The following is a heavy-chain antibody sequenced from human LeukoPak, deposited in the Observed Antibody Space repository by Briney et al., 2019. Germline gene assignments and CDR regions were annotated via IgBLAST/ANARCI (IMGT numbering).Heavy chain of an antibody. D-gene: IGHD3-22*01. V-gene: IGHV3-11*01. Sequence: PGGSLRLSCAASGFTFSDYYMSWLRQAPGKGLEWVAYICDSGRTVYYADSVQGRSTISRDNAKNSVYLQMNNLRAEDTAVYYCARDRLGDYDHSGYYQKWGHGNLVTVSS. J-gene: IGHJ4*01. CDR2: ICDSGRTV. CDR3: ARDRLGDYDHSGYYQK. CDR1: GFTFSDYY.